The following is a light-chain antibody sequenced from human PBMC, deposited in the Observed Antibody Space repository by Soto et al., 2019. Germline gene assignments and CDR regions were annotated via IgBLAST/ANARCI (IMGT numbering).Light chain of an antibody. V-gene: IGKV1-6*01. Sequence: IPMSKSPSSLSASVGDRVTITCRASQSISSYLNWYQQKPGKAPKLLIYAASSLQSGVPSRFSGRGSGTDFTLTISSLQPEDFATYYCPQDYDYLRTSCQGTKVDIK. J-gene: IGKJ1*01. CDR2: AAS. CDR1: QSISSY. CDR3: PQDYDYLRT.